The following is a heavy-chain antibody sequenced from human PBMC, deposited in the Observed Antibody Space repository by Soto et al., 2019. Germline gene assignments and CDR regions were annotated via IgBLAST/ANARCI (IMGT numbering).Heavy chain of an antibody. CDR3: AGSDYYDTSGYYYRVDY. CDR2: IYYSGST. CDR1: GGSISSGGYY. D-gene: IGHD3-22*01. Sequence: PSETLSLTCTVSGGSISSGGYYWSWIRQHPGKGLEWIGYIYYSGSTYYNPSLKSRVTISEDTSKNQFSLKLSSVTAADTAVYYCAGSDYYDTSGYYYRVDYWGQGTLVQSPQ. V-gene: IGHV4-31*03. J-gene: IGHJ4*02.